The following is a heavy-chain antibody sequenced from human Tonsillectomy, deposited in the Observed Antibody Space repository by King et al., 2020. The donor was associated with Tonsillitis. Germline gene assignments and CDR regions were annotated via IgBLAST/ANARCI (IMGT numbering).Heavy chain of an antibody. Sequence: QLQESGPGLVKPSQTLSLTCTVSGGSISSGSYYWNWIRRPAGKGLEWIGRIHSSGTTTYSPPLPRRLTISMDTSKNQFSLTLTAVTAADTAVYYCAGQLDLATIIDYWGQGTLVTVSS. CDR2: IHSSGTT. V-gene: IGHV4-61*02. J-gene: IGHJ4*02. D-gene: IGHD5-24*01. CDR3: AGQLDLATIIDY. CDR1: GGSISSGSYY.